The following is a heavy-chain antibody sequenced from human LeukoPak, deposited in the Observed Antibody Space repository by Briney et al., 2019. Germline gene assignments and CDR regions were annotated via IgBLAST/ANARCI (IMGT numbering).Heavy chain of an antibody. CDR3: ARTRDYGVDY. V-gene: IGHV3-74*01. Sequence: GGSLRLSCAASGFTFSSYWMHWVRQAPGKGLVWVSRINSDGSSTSYADSVKGRFTISRDDAKNTLYLQMNSLRAEDTAVYYCARTRDYGVDYWAGEPWSPSPQ. J-gene: IGHJ4*02. CDR1: GFTFSSYW. D-gene: IGHD4-17*01. CDR2: INSDGSST.